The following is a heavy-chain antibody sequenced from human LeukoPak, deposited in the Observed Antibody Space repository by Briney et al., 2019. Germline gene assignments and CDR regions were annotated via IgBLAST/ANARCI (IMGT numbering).Heavy chain of an antibody. J-gene: IGHJ4*02. V-gene: IGHV4-4*07. CDR2: IYTSGNT. CDR3: AKEGRMTTPGY. CDR1: GGSMSSYY. D-gene: IGHD4-11*01. Sequence: PSETLSLTCTVSGGSMSSYYWSWIRQPAGKGLEWIGRIYTSGNTNYNPSLKSRVTMSVDTSKNQFSLKLNSVTAADTAVYYCAKEGRMTTPGYWGQGILVTVPS.